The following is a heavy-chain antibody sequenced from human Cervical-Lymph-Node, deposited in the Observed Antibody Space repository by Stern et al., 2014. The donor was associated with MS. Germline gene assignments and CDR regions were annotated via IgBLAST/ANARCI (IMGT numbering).Heavy chain of an antibody. V-gene: IGHV1-46*03. J-gene: IGHJ6*02. CDR2: INPTVGTT. CDR1: GYTFTAYY. CDR3: ARDLLQYTGYGMDV. Sequence: VQLVESGAEVKKPGASVKVSCKASGYTFTAYYMPWVRQAPGQGLEWMGLINPTVGTTSYARKFQGRVTMTRDTSTSTVYMELRSLRSEDTAVYYCARDLLQYTGYGMDVWGQGTTVTVFS. D-gene: IGHD3-3*01.